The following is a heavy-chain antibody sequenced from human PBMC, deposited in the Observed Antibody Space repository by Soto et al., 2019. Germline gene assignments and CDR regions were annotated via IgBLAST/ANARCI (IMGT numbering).Heavy chain of an antibody. CDR2: IWYDGSNK. D-gene: IGHD2-15*01. CDR1: GFTFSSYG. Sequence: QVQLVESGGGVVQPGRSLRLSCAASGFTFSSYGMHWVRQAPGKGLEWVAVIWYDGSNKYYADSVKGRFTISRDNSKNTLYLQMNSVRDEDTAVYYCARDVSCSGGSCNSYYYYYGMDVWGQGTTVTVSS. CDR3: ARDVSCSGGSCNSYYYYYGMDV. V-gene: IGHV3-33*01. J-gene: IGHJ6*02.